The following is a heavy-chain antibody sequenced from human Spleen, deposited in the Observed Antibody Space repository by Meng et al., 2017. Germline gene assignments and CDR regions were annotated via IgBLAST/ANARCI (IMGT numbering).Heavy chain of an antibody. D-gene: IGHD1-14*01. CDR3: ATLGTTIDS. J-gene: IGHJ4*02. CDR2: VNLSGTA. V-gene: IGHV4-34*01. Sequence: QVPLQQWGAGLLKPSETLSLSCAVSGGSVGDYYWSWVRQPPGKGLEWIGEVNLSGTANNSPSLKSRVTIAADTSKNHISLNLTSVTAADTAVYYCATLGTTIDSWGQGTLVTVSS. CDR1: GGSVGDYY.